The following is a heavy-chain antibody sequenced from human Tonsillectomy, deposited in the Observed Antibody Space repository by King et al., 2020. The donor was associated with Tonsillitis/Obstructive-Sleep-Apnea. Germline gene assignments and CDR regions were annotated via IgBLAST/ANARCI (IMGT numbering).Heavy chain of an antibody. J-gene: IGHJ4*02. CDR2: ISGSGGST. V-gene: IGHV3-23*04. Sequence: VQLVESGGGLVQPGGSLRLSCAASGFTFTSYAMSWVRHAPGKGLEWVSAISGSGGSTYYADYVKGRCTISRDNSKNTLYLQMNSLRAEDTAVYYCAKGADTVTTHGAIDYWGQGTLVTVSS. D-gene: IGHD4-17*01. CDR1: GFTFTSYA. CDR3: AKGADTVTTHGAIDY.